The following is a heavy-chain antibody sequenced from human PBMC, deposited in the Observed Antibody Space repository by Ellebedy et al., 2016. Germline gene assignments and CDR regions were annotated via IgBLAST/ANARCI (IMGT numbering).Heavy chain of an antibody. D-gene: IGHD2-21*01. V-gene: IGHV1-18*04. CDR3: ARIEAGF. CDR1: GYQFSSYG. Sequence: ASVKVSCXASGYQFSSYGLSWVRQAPGGGLEWMGWINALTGSTHYAQRFEGIVAMTTDPSINTAYLEMRSLTADDTAIYFCARIEAGFWGQGTLIVVSS. CDR2: INALTGST. J-gene: IGHJ4*02.